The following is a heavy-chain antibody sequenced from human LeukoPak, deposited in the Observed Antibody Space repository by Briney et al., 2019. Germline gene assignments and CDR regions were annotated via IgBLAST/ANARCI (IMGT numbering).Heavy chain of an antibody. CDR2: ISGSGGST. CDR1: GFTFSSYA. CDR3: AKVRRPDTAMVNHY. V-gene: IGHV3-23*01. D-gene: IGHD5-18*01. Sequence: GGSLRLSCAASGFTFSSYAMSWVRQAPGGGLEWVSAISGSGGSTYYADSVKGRFTISRDNSKNTLYLQMNSLRAEDTAVYYCAKVRRPDTAMVNHYWGQGTLVTVSS. J-gene: IGHJ4*02.